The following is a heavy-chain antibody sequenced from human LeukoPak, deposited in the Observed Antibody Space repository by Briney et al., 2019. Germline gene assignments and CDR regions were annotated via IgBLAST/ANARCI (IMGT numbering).Heavy chain of an antibody. CDR3: AREKDSYGTYYFDY. V-gene: IGHV3-21*01. Sequence: PGGSLRLSCVASGFTFSSYSMNWVRQAPGTGLEWASSISSSSSYIYYADSVKGRFTISRDNAKNSLYLQMNSLRAEDTAVYYCAREKDSYGTYYFDYWGQGTLVTVSS. J-gene: IGHJ4*02. D-gene: IGHD5-18*01. CDR1: GFTFSSYS. CDR2: ISSSSSYI.